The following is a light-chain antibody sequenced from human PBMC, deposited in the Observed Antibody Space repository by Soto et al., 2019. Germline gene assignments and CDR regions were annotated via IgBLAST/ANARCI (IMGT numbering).Light chain of an antibody. CDR3: QQRHMSPIT. J-gene: IGKJ5*01. CDR2: DAY. V-gene: IGKV3-11*01. Sequence: EVVLTQSPVTLSLSPGERATLSCRASQSFRGLLSWYQQKPGQAPRLLIYDAYNMATGIHPRFSGSGSGTDFTLTISSLEPEDSAVYYCQQRHMSPITFGQGTRLEIK. CDR1: QSFRGL.